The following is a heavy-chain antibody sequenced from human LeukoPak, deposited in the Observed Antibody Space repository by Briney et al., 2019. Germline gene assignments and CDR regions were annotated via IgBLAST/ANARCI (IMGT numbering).Heavy chain of an antibody. CDR3: ARYGTHSSSYGYYYYGMDV. CDR2: IYYSGST. Sequence: SETLSLTCTVSGGSISSYYWSWIRQPPGKGLEWIWYIYYSGSTNYNPSLKSRVTISVDTSKNQFSLKLSSVTAADTAVYYCARYGTHSSSYGYYYYGMDVWGQGTTVTVSS. J-gene: IGHJ6*02. V-gene: IGHV4-59*01. CDR1: GGSISSYY. D-gene: IGHD6-6*01.